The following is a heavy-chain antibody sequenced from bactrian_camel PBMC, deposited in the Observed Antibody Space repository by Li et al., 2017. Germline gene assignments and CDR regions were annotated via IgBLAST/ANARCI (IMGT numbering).Heavy chain of an antibody. CDR2: IWTGSGRT. D-gene: IGHD5*01. J-gene: IGHJ4*01. CDR3: AADSVGRCRARGWVERPSVAAYDY. CDR1: GDTYNNYC. V-gene: IGHV3S1*01. Sequence: HVQLVESGGGSVQAGGSLSLSCTVSGDTYNNYCFAWFRQAPDKEREGVASIWTGSGRTYSVDSVKGRFTITRDNAVNTVFLLMNRLEPEDTAMYYCAADSVGRCRARGWVERPSVAAYDYWGQGTQVTVS.